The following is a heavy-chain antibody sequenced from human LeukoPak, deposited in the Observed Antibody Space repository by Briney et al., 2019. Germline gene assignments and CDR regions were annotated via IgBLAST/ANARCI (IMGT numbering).Heavy chain of an antibody. V-gene: IGHV3-30*02. CDR1: GFTFSSYG. CDR3: ARGGRFGERAAFDI. CDR2: IRYDGSNK. Sequence: PGGSLRLSCAASGFTFSSYGMHWVRQAPGKGLEWVAFIRYDGSNKYYADSVQGRFTISRDNSKNTLYLQMNSLSSEETAVYYCARGGRFGERAAFDIWGQGTRVTVSS. D-gene: IGHD3-10*01. J-gene: IGHJ3*02.